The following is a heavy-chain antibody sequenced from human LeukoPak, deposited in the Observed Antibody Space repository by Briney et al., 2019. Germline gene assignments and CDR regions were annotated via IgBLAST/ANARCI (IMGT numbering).Heavy chain of an antibody. D-gene: IGHD6-13*01. Sequence: ASVKVSCKASGYTFTGYYMHWVRQAPGQGLEWMGWINPDSGDTHYAQKLQGRVTMTTDTSTGTAYMELRSLISDDTAVYYCAKRVLGSSWYEDWFDPWGQGTLVTVSS. CDR3: AKRVLGSSWYEDWFDP. V-gene: IGHV1-2*02. J-gene: IGHJ5*02. CDR1: GYTFTGYY. CDR2: INPDSGDT.